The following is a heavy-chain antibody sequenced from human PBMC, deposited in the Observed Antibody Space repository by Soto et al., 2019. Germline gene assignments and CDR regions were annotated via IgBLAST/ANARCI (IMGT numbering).Heavy chain of an antibody. J-gene: IGHJ4*02. CDR2: IYHSGST. Sequence: SETPCPPLAAPRGLRIGRGDSWSWIRQPPGKGLEWIGYIYHSGSTYYNPSLKSRVTISVDRSKNQFSLKLSSVTAADTAVYYCARVPDYWGQGTLVTVSS. CDR1: RGLRIGRGDS. V-gene: IGHV4-30-2*01. CDR3: ARVPDY.